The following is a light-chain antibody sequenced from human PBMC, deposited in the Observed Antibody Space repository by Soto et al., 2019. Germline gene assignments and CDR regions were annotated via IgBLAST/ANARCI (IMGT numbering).Light chain of an antibody. CDR1: QNVDTF. J-gene: IGKJ4*01. Sequence: DIVLTQSPGTVSVSPGERVSLSCRASQNVDTFLAWYQQKPGQAPRLLMYDASHRATGIPARFSGSGSGTDFTLTITSREPEDFAVYYCQQRNKWPLTFGAGTRVEI. V-gene: IGKV3-11*01. CDR2: DAS. CDR3: QQRNKWPLT.